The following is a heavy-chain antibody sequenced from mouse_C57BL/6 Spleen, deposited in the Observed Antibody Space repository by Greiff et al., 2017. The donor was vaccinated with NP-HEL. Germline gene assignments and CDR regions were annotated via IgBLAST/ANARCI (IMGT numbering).Heavy chain of an antibody. J-gene: IGHJ4*01. V-gene: IGHV1-69*01. Sequence: QVQLQQPGAELVMPGASVKLSCKASGYTFTSYWMHWVKQRLGPGLDWIGEIDPSDSYTNYNQKFKGKSTLTVDKSSSTAYMQLSSLTSEDSAVYYCAREITTVVRAMDYWGQGTSVTVSS. CDR1: GYTFTSYW. CDR3: AREITTVVRAMDY. D-gene: IGHD1-1*01. CDR2: IDPSDSYT.